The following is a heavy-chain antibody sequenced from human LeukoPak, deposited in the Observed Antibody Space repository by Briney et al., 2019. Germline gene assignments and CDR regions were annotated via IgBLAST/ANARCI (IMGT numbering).Heavy chain of an antibody. CDR1: GGSLSTSSYY. CDR2: IYYSGST. J-gene: IGHJ6*02. CDR3: VSGSPCYAMDF. V-gene: IGHV4-39*07. D-gene: IGHD6-25*01. Sequence: SETLSLTCTVSGGSLSTSSYYWGWIRQPPGKGLEWIGSIYYSGSTYCNPSLKSRVTMSLDTSKNQFSLKLDSVTAADTAVYYCVSGSPCYAMDFWGQGTTVTVSS.